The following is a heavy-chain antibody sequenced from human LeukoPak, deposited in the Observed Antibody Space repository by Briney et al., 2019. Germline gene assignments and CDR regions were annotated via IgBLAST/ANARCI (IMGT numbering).Heavy chain of an antibody. V-gene: IGHV1-69*05. D-gene: IGHD3-3*01. CDR1: GGTFSSYA. CDR3: ATGYDFWSGLVGSDNWFDP. J-gene: IGHJ5*02. CDR2: IIPIFGTA. Sequence: SVKVSCKASGGTFSSYAISWVRQAPGQGLEWMGRIIPIFGTANYAQKFQGRVTITTDESTSTAYMEPSSLRSEDTAVYYCATGYDFWSGLVGSDNWFDPWGQGTLVTVSS.